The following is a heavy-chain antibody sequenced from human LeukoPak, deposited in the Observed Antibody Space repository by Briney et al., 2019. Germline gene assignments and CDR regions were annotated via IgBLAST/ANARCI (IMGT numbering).Heavy chain of an antibody. CDR2: MYPSGST. D-gene: IGHD6-19*01. Sequence: SETLSLTCTVSGGSISSYYWSWIRQPAGKGLEWIGRMYPSGSTNYNPSLKSRVTMSVDTSKNQFSLKLTPVTAADTAVYYCARAPVAGSSGPNWFDPWGQGTLVTVSS. CDR1: GGSISSYY. CDR3: ARAPVAGSSGPNWFDP. V-gene: IGHV4-4*07. J-gene: IGHJ5*02.